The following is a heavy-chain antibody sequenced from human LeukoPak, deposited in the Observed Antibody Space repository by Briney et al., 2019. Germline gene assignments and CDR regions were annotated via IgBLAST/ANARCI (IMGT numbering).Heavy chain of an antibody. D-gene: IGHD3-16*01. V-gene: IGHV3-30*18. CDR2: ISYDGSNK. Sequence: PGGSLRLSCAASGFTFSSYGMHWVRQAPGKGLEWVAVISYDGSNKYYADSVKGRFTISRDNSKNTVRLQMNSLRAEDTAVYYCAKGGISSITFGGLIDRWGQGTLVTVSS. J-gene: IGHJ5*02. CDR1: GFTFSSYG. CDR3: AKGGISSITFGGLIDR.